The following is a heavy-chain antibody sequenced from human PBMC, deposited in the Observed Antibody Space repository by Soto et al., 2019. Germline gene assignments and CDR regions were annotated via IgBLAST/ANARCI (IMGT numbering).Heavy chain of an antibody. D-gene: IGHD3-10*01. CDR2: IYYSGST. V-gene: IGHV4-39*01. CDR1: GGSISSSSYY. J-gene: IGHJ5*02. Sequence: SETLSLTCTVSGGSISSSSYYWGWIRQPPGKGLEWIGSIYYSGSTYYNPSLKSRVTISVDTSKNQFSLKLSSVTAADTAVYYCARSSLPYTMVRGVIGDNWFDPWGQGTLVTVSS. CDR3: ARSSLPYTMVRGVIGDNWFDP.